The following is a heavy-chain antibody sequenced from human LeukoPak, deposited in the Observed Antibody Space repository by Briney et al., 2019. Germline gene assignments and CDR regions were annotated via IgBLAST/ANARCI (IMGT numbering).Heavy chain of an antibody. CDR1: GGSISSGSYY. J-gene: IGHJ5*02. Sequence: SETLSLTCTVSGGSISSGSYYWSWTRQPAGTGLEWIGRIYTSGSTNYNPSLKSRVTISVDTSKNQFSLKLSSVTAADTAVYYCARGEYSSSRGYWFDPWGQGTLVTVSS. CDR3: ARGEYSSSRGYWFDP. D-gene: IGHD6-13*01. CDR2: IYTSGST. V-gene: IGHV4-61*02.